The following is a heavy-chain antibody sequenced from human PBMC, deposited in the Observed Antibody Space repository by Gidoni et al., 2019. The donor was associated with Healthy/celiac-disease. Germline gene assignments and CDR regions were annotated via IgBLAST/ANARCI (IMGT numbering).Heavy chain of an antibody. CDR1: VYNFTGYS. CDR3: ARAQYSSGWYY. CDR2: INPNSCGT. Sequence: QVQLVQSGAEVKKPGASVKVSCKASVYNFTGYSMHWLRQAPGQGLEWMGWINPNSCGTNDAQKFQGRVTMTRDTSSSTAYMELSRLRSDDTAVYYCARAQYSSGWYYWGQGTLVTVSS. D-gene: IGHD6-19*01. V-gene: IGHV1-2*02. J-gene: IGHJ4*02.